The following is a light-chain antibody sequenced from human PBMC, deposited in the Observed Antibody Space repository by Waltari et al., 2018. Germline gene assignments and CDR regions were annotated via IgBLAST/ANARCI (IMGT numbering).Light chain of an antibody. Sequence: QSALTQPASVSGSPGQSITISCTGTSSDVGGYNYGSWYQQHPGKAPILMISEVSNRPSGLADRFSGSKSGNTASLTISGPPAEDETDYYCSSYTSSSTLYVFGTGTHVTVL. CDR1: SSDVGGYNY. CDR3: SSYTSSSTLYV. V-gene: IGLV2-14*01. CDR2: EVS. J-gene: IGLJ1*01.